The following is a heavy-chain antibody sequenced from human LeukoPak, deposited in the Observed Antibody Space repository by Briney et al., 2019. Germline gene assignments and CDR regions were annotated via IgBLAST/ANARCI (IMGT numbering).Heavy chain of an antibody. D-gene: IGHD3-3*01. J-gene: IGHJ4*02. Sequence: GSVKVSCKASGYTFTSYGISWVRQAPGQGLEWMGWISAYNGNTNYAQKLQGRVTMTTDTSTSTAYMELRSLRSGDTAVYYCARDQNYDFWSGYYYWGQGTLVTVSS. V-gene: IGHV1-18*01. CDR3: ARDQNYDFWSGYYY. CDR1: GYTFTSYG. CDR2: ISAYNGNT.